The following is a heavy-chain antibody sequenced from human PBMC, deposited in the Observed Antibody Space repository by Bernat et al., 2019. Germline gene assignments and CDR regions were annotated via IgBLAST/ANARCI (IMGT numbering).Heavy chain of an antibody. Sequence: QVQLVESGGGVVQPGRSLRLSCAASGFTFSSYGMHWVRQAPGKELEWVAVISYDGSNKYYADSVKGRFTISRDNSKNTLYLQMNSLRAEDTAVYYCAKEKDYDFWSGDDAFDIWGQGTMVTVSS. CDR2: ISYDGSNK. J-gene: IGHJ3*02. D-gene: IGHD3-3*01. V-gene: IGHV3-30*18. CDR3: AKEKDYDFWSGDDAFDI. CDR1: GFTFSSYG.